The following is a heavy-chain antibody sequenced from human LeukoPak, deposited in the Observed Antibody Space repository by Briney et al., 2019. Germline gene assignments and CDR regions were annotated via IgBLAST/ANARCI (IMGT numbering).Heavy chain of an antibody. CDR2: IYHSGST. Sequence: GSLRLSCAASGFTFSNYYMIWVRQPPGKGLEWIGEIYHSGSTNYNPSLKSRVTISVDKSKNQFSLKLSSVTAADTAVYYCARVAYSGSYSDIPSNDYWGQGTLVTVSS. J-gene: IGHJ4*02. CDR1: GFTFSNYY. V-gene: IGHV4-4*02. D-gene: IGHD1-26*01. CDR3: ARVAYSGSYSDIPSNDY.